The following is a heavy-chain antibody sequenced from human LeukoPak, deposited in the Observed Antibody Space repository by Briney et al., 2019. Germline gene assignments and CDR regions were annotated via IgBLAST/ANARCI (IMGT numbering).Heavy chain of an antibody. CDR2: IKQDGSVE. CDR3: ARIGYSSSSFDF. CDR1: GFTFSSYW. D-gene: IGHD6-6*01. J-gene: IGHJ4*02. V-gene: IGHV3-7*05. Sequence: GGSLRLSCAASGFTFSSYWMSWVRQAPGKGLEWVANIKQDGSVEYYVVSVKGRFTISRDNAKESLYLQMNSLRAEDTAVYYCARIGYSSSSFDFWGQGTWSPSPQ.